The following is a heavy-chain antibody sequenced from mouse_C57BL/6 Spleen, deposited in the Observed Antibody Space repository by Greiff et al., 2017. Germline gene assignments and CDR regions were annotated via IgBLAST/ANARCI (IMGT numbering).Heavy chain of an antibody. CDR2: IDPSDSYT. CDR3: ARGGTTVVATRYLDV. CDR1: GYTFTSYW. Sequence: QVHVKQPGAELVMPGASVKLSCKASGYTFTSYWMHWVKQRPGQGLEWIGEIDPSDSYTNYNQKFKGKATLTVDPSSSTAYMQLSSLTSEDSAVYYCARGGTTVVATRYLDVWGTGTTVTVSS. J-gene: IGHJ1*03. D-gene: IGHD1-1*01. V-gene: IGHV1-69*01.